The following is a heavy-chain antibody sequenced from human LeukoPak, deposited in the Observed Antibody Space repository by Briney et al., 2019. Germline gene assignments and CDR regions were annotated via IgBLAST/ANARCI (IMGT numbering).Heavy chain of an antibody. CDR2: FDPEDGET. CDR1: GYTLTELS. V-gene: IGHV1-24*01. Sequence: ASVKVSCKVSGYTLTELSMHGVRQAPGKGRVCMGGFDPEDGETIYAQKFQGRVTMTEDTSTYTAYMELSSLRSEDTAVYYCATRVGIAVARTFDYWGQGTLVTVSS. CDR3: ATRVGIAVARTFDY. J-gene: IGHJ4*02. D-gene: IGHD6-19*01.